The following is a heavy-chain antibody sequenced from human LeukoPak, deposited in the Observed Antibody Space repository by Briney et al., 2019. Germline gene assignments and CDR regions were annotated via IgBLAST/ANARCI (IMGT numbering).Heavy chain of an antibody. V-gene: IGHV1-2*02. CDR1: GYTFTGYY. Sequence: ASVKVSCKASGYTFTGYYMHWVRQAPGQGLEWMGWINPNSGGTNYAQKFQGRVTMTRDTSISTAYMELSRLRSDDTAVYYCARSARDSSGYYYKHYYYMDVWGKGTTVTVSS. CDR2: INPNSGGT. D-gene: IGHD3-22*01. J-gene: IGHJ6*03. CDR3: ARSARDSSGYYYKHYYYMDV.